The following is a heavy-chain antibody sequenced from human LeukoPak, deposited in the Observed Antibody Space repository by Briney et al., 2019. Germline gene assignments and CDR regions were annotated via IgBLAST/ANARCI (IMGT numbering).Heavy chain of an antibody. CDR2: VAPSDSYT. J-gene: IGHJ5*02. CDR3: ARHLDSHCSGGSCYDWFDP. Sequence: GESLKISCKGSGYSFTSYSISWVRQMPGKGLEWMVGVAPSDSYTNYSPSFQGHVTISADKSISTAYLQWSSLKASDTAMYYCARHLDSHCSGGSCYDWFDPWDQGTLVTVSS. CDR1: GYSFTSYS. V-gene: IGHV5-10-1*01. D-gene: IGHD2-15*01.